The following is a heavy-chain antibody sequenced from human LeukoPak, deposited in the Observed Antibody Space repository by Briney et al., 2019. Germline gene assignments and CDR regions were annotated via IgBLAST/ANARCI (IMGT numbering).Heavy chain of an antibody. CDR3: ARDGDFWSGYSTAPDC. V-gene: IGHV3-74*01. D-gene: IGHD3-3*01. CDR1: GFTFSSYA. J-gene: IGHJ4*02. Sequence: PGGSLRLSCAASGFTFSSYAMSWVRQAPGKGLVWVSRINSDGSSTSYADSVKGRFTISRDNAKNTLYLQMNSLRAEDTAVYYCARDGDFWSGYSTAPDCWGQGTLVTVSS. CDR2: INSDGSST.